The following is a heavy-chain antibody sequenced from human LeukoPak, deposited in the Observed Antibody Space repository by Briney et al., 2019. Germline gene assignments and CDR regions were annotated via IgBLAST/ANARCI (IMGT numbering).Heavy chain of an antibody. V-gene: IGHV4-4*07. CDR2: IYTSGST. CDR1: GGSISSYY. D-gene: IGHD3-22*01. CDR3: ARDQYYYDSSGYSQFDY. J-gene: IGHJ4*02. Sequence: PSETLSLTCTVSGGSISSYYWSWIRQPAGKGLEWIGRIYTSGSTSYNPSLKSRVTMSVDTSKNQFSLKLSSVTAADTAVYYCARDQYYYDSSGYSQFDYWGQGTLVTVSS.